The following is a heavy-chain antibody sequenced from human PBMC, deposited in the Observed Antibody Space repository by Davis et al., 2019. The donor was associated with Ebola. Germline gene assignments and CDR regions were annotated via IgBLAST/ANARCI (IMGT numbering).Heavy chain of an antibody. CDR1: GYTLSHYS. Sequence: AASVKVSCKASGYTLSHYSVNWVRQAPGQGLEWMGWINTNTGNSTFAQAFTGRFVFYVDSSVNTAYLQINSLRSEDSGVYYCARGGSGDYWGQGTLVTVSP. D-gene: IGHD3-10*01. CDR3: ARGGSGDY. J-gene: IGHJ4*02. CDR2: INTNTGNS. V-gene: IGHV7-4-1*02.